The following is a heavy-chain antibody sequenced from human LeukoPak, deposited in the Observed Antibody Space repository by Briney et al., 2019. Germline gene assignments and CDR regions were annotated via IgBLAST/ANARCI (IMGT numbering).Heavy chain of an antibody. CDR1: GFTFSSSW. D-gene: IGHD1-26*01. J-gene: IGHJ3*02. CDR2: IKQEGSAK. CDR3: ARDREWELPADAFDI. V-gene: IGHV3-7*01. Sequence: PGRSLRLSCAASGFTFSSSWMSWVRQPAGKGLEWVAYIKQEGSAKYYVDSVKCRFTISRDNAKNSMYLKMNNLRAEDTAVYYCARDREWELPADAFDIWGQGTMVTVSS.